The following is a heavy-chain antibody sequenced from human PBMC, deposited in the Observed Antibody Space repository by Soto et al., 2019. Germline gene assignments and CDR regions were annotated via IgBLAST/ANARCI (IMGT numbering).Heavy chain of an antibody. CDR1: GFSLNTRGVG. Sequence: GSGPTLVNPTQTLTLTCTFSGFSLNTRGVGVGWIRQPPGKALEWLALIYWDDEKRYSPSLKNRLTITKDTSKNQVVLRLTRVDPVDTATYYCAHRGSGCNGGICYGWAYFDYWGQGALVTVSS. V-gene: IGHV2-5*02. D-gene: IGHD2-15*01. CDR2: IYWDDEK. CDR3: AHRGSGCNGGICYGWAYFDY. J-gene: IGHJ4*02.